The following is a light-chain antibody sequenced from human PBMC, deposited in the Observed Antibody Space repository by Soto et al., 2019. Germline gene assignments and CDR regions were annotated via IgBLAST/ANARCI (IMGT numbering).Light chain of an antibody. CDR1: QSIDSNY. CDR2: GAS. J-gene: IGKJ1*01. CDR3: QHYGTSPGT. V-gene: IGKV3-20*01. Sequence: EIVLTQSPGTLSLSPGERANLSCRASQSIDSNYLGWYQQKPGQTPRLLIYGASSRATGIPDRFSGSGSGTDFTLTISRLEPEDFAVYYCQHYGTSPGTFGQGTKVEIK.